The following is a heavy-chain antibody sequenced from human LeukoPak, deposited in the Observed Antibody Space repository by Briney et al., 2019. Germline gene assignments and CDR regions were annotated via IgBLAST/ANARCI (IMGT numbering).Heavy chain of an antibody. CDR3: ARVREGSQDY. CDR2: ISSGGSTI. CDR1: GFTFSSYE. D-gene: IGHD5-24*01. J-gene: IGHJ4*02. V-gene: IGHV3-48*03. Sequence: GGSLRLSCAASGFTFSSYEMNWVRQAPGKGLEWVSYISSGGSTIYYADSVKGRFTISRDNAKNSLYLQMNSLRAEDTAVYYCARVREGSQDYWGQGTLVTVSS.